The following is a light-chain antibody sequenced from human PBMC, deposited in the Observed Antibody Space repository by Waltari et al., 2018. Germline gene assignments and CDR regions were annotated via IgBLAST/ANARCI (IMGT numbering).Light chain of an antibody. CDR1: QSVSNN. CDR2: GAS. Sequence: LSVSPGERATLSCRASQSVSNNLAWYQQKPGQAPRLLIYGASTRATDIPARFSGSGSGTEFTLTISSLQSEDFAVYYCQQYNNWLWTFGQGTKVEVK. J-gene: IGKJ1*01. CDR3: QQYNNWLWT. V-gene: IGKV3-15*01.